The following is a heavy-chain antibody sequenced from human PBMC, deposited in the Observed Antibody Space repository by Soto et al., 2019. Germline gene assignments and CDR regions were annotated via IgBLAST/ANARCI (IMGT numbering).Heavy chain of an antibody. J-gene: IGHJ3*02. CDR1: GFTLSMYA. CDR2: IGGDGSDT. D-gene: IGHD2-8*01. Sequence: EGQMLESGGGLAQPGGSLRLSCVASGFTLSMYAMNWVRQSPGKGLEWVASIGGDGSDTYYADSVKGRFTISRDNSKSTLVLQMNSLIPEDTAIYYCAKDRMDHNGVWDPFDIWGKGRMVTVSS. V-gene: IGHV3-23*01. CDR3: AKDRMDHNGVWDPFDI.